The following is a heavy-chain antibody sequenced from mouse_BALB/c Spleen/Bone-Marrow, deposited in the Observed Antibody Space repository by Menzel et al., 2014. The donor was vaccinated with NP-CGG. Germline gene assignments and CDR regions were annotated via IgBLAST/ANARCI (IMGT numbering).Heavy chain of an antibody. D-gene: IGHD1-1*01. V-gene: IGHV5-17*02. CDR1: GFTFSSFG. CDR2: ISSGSSTI. J-gene: IGHJ4*01. CDR3: ARGAYYYGSSYDVMDY. Sequence: EVKVEESGGGLVQPGGSRKLSCAASGFTFSSFGMHWVRQAPEKGLEWVAYISSGSSTIYYADTVKGRFTISRDNPKNTLFLQMTSLRSEDTAMYYCARGAYYYGSSYDVMDYWGQGTSVTVSS.